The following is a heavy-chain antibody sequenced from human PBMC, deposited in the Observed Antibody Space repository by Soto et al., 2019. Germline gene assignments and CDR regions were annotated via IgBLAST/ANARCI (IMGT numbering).Heavy chain of an antibody. D-gene: IGHD4-17*01. CDR3: AQGNDHGDYYSGY. CDR1: GFTFSSYA. J-gene: IGHJ4*02. Sequence: EVQLLESGGGLVQPGGSLRLSCAASGFTFSSYAMSWGRQAPGKGLEWVSAISGSGGSTYYADSVKGRFTISRDNSKNTLYLQMNSLRAEDTPVYYCAQGNDHGDYYSGYWGQGTLVTVSS. V-gene: IGHV3-23*01. CDR2: ISGSGGST.